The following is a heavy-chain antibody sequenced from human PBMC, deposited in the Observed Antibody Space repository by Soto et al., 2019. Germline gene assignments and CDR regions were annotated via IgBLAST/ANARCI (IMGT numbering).Heavy chain of an antibody. J-gene: IGHJ6*03. CDR1: GYTFTSYA. Sequence: ASVKVSCKASGYTFTSYAMHWVRQAPGQRLEWMGWINAGNGNTKYSQKFQGRVTITRDTSASTAYMELSSLRSEDTAVYYCARDSSSWFGYYYYMDVWGKGTTVTVSS. CDR3: ARDSSSWFGYYYYMDV. D-gene: IGHD6-13*01. V-gene: IGHV1-3*01. CDR2: INAGNGNT.